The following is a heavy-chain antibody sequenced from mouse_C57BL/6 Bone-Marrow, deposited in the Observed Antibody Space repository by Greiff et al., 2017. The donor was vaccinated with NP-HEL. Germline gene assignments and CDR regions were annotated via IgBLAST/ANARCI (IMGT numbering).Heavy chain of an antibody. J-gene: IGHJ4*01. D-gene: IGHD2-5*01. Sequence: VQLKQSGPELVKPGASVKISCKASGYSFTGYYMHWVKQSHGNILDWIGYIYPYNGVSSYNQKFKGKATLTVDKSSSTAYMELRSLTSEDSAVYYCADYSNTGNYYYAMDYWGQGTSVTVSS. CDR2: IYPYNGVS. V-gene: IGHV1-31*01. CDR3: ADYSNTGNYYYAMDY. CDR1: GYSFTGYY.